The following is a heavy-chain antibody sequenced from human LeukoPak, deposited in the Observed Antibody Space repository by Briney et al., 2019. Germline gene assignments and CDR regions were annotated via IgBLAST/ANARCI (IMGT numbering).Heavy chain of an antibody. D-gene: IGHD3-22*01. CDR3: ARDLASAYYYDSSGFNWFDP. Sequence: GGSLRLSCAASGFTFSSYWMHWVRQVPGKGLVWVSRINGDGSTISYADSVKGRFTISRDNARNSLYLQMNSLRAEDTAVYYCARDLASAYYYDSSGFNWFDPWGQGTLVTVSS. CDR1: GFTFSSYW. CDR2: INGDGSTI. J-gene: IGHJ5*02. V-gene: IGHV3-74*01.